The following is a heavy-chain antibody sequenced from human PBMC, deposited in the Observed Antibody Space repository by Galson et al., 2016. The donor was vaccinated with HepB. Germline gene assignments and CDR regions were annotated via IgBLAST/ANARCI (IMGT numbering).Heavy chain of an antibody. Sequence: SLRLSCAASGFTFSRYEMNWVRQAPGKGLEWVSYISGDGRTINYADSVKGRFTISRGNAKNSLYLHMNRLTGEDTAVYYCARMFPLYSSGWYVRGDGWFDSWGQGTLVTVSS. J-gene: IGHJ5*01. CDR1: GFTFSRYE. CDR3: ARMFPLYSSGWYVRGDGWFDS. V-gene: IGHV3-48*03. D-gene: IGHD6-19*01. CDR2: ISGDGRTI.